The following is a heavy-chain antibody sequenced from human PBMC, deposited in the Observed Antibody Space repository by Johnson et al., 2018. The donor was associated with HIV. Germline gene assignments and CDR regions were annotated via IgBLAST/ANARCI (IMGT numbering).Heavy chain of an antibody. J-gene: IGHJ3*02. CDR2: ISRSGSTI. D-gene: IGHD6-19*01. CDR3: VRGWHTSGRCDVFDI. CDR1: GFTFSDDY. V-gene: IGHV3-11*04. Sequence: VQLVESGGGLVKPGGSLRLSCAASGFTFSDDYMSWIRQAPGKGLEWVSYISRSGSTITYADSVKGRFTISRDNSDNFLYLYMNRLRTDDTAVYYCVRGWHTSGRCDVFDIWGQGTTVIVSS.